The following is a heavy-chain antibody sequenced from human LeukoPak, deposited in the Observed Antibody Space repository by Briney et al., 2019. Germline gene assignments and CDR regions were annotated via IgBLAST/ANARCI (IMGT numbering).Heavy chain of an antibody. CDR2: IYTSGST. J-gene: IGHJ3*02. CDR1: GGSISGNY. CDR3: ARDEYYYDSSGYSDAFDI. D-gene: IGHD3-22*01. V-gene: IGHV4-4*07. Sequence: KPSGTLSLTCTVSGGSISGNYWTWIRQPAGKGLEWIGRIYTSGSTNYNPSLKSRVTMSVDTSKNQFSLKLSSVTAADTAVYYCARDEYYYDSSGYSDAFDIWGQGTMVTVSS.